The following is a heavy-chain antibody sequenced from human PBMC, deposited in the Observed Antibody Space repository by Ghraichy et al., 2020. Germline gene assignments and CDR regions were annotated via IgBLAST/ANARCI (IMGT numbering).Heavy chain of an antibody. Sequence: SETLSLTCTVSGGSISSYYWSWIRQPPGKGLEWIGYIYYSGSTNYNPSLKSRVTISVDTSKNQFSLKLSSVTAADTAVYYCARDLYGDDHFDYWGQGTLVNVSS. D-gene: IGHD4-17*01. CDR3: ARDLYGDDHFDY. J-gene: IGHJ4*02. CDR2: IYYSGST. V-gene: IGHV4-59*01. CDR1: GGSISSYY.